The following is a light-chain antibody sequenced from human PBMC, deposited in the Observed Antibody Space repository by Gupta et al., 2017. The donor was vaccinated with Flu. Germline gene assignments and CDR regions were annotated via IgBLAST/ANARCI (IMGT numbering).Light chain of an antibody. J-gene: IGKJ3*01. CDR2: DAS. V-gene: IGKV1-33*01. CDR1: QDIANY. Sequence: DIQMTQSPSSLSASVGDRVTITCQASQDIANYLNWYQQKPGKAPKLLIYDASNLQTGVPSRFNGSGSGTDFSFSISGLQPEDIATYCCQQHDSHPLTFGPGTNVEI. CDR3: QQHDSHPLT.